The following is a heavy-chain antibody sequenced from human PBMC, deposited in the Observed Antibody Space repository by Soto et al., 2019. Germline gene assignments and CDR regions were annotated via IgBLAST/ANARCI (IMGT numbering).Heavy chain of an antibody. CDR2: TFHTGAT. Sequence: QVQLQESGPGLVKPSQTLSLTCTVSGGSISSGFFFWSWLRQTPGQGLEWIGYTFHTGATHFNASLESRLCMSVDTSKNQFSMRLASVTAADTAVYYCARSGHVGAARSCCHTFWGQGVPVTVSS. J-gene: IGHJ4*02. V-gene: IGHV4-30-4*01. D-gene: IGHD1-26*01. CDR3: ARSGHVGAARSCCHTF. CDR1: GGSISSGFFF.